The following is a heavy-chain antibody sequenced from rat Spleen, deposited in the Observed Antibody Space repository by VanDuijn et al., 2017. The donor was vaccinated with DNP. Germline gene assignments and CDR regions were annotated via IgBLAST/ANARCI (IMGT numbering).Heavy chain of an antibody. CDR3: TTLNYYASLSGYFDH. D-gene: IGHD1-12*01. Sequence: EVQLVESGGGLVQPGKSLKVSCAVSGFTFSNSDMAWVRQAPTKGLEWVATIIHDGSRTYYGDSVKGRFTISRDNTKNALYLQMDSLRSEDTATYYCTTLNYYASLSGYFDHWGQGVMVTVSS. V-gene: IGHV5S10*01. CDR2: IIHDGSRT. CDR1: GFTFSNSD. J-gene: IGHJ2*01.